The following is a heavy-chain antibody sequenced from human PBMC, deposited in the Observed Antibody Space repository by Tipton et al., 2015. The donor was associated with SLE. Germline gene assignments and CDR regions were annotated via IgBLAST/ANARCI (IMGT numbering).Heavy chain of an antibody. CDR2: ISSSSSYI. V-gene: IGHV3-21*01. CDR3: AEAHFIAAGNY. D-gene: IGHD6-6*01. CDR1: GFTFSSYS. J-gene: IGHJ4*02. Sequence: GSLRLSCAASGFTFSSYSMNWVRQAPGKGLEWVSSISSSSSYIYYADSVKGRFTISRDNAKNSLYLQMNSLRAEDTAVYYCAEAHFIAAGNYWGQGTLVTVSS.